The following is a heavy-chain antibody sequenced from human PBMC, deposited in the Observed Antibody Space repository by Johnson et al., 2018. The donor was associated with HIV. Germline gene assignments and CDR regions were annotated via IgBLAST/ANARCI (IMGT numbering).Heavy chain of an antibody. CDR3: TTGFAAFDI. J-gene: IGHJ3*02. V-gene: IGHV3-15*01. Sequence: EMQLVESGGGLVKPGGSLRLSCVASGFTFSNAWMSWVRQAPGKGLEWVGRIKSKTAGGTPDYAAPVKGRFTSSRDDSKNTLYLQINSLKTEDTAVYYCTTGFAAFDIWGQGTMVTVSS. CDR1: GFTFSNAW. CDR2: IKSKTAGGTP.